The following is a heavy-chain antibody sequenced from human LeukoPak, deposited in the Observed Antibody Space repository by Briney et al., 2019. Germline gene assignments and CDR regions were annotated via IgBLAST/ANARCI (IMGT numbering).Heavy chain of an antibody. CDR3: ARGYGSGEDGDY. D-gene: IGHD3-10*01. J-gene: IGHJ4*02. V-gene: IGHV3-20*04. CDR1: GFTFGDYG. CDR2: INWNGGST. Sequence: PGGSLRLSCAASGFTFGDYGMSWVRQAPGKGLEWVSGINWNGGSTGYADSLKGRFTISRDNAKNSLYLQMNSLRAEDTALYYCARGYGSGEDGDYWGQGTLVTVSS.